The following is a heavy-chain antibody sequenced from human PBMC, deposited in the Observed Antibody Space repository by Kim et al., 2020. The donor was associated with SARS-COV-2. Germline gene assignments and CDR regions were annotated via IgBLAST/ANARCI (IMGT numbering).Heavy chain of an antibody. Sequence: SETLSLTCAVYGGSFSGYFWSWIRQPPGKGLEWIGEINHSGSTNYNPSLKSRVTISVDTSKTQFSLNLSSVTVADTAVSDCSRGWAGILTGFVPYWGQVT. CDR3: SRGWAGILTGFVPY. J-gene: IGHJ4*02. CDR1: GGSFSGYF. CDR2: INHSGST. D-gene: IGHD3-9*01. V-gene: IGHV4-34*01.